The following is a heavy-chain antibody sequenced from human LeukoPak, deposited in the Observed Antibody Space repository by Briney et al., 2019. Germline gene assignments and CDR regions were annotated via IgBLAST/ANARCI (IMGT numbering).Heavy chain of an antibody. V-gene: IGHV1-2*02. CDR3: ARVGWELLRAFDI. D-gene: IGHD1-26*01. Sequence: ASVKVSCKASGYTFTGYYMHWVRQAPGQGLEWMGWINPNSGGTNYAQKFQGRVTMTRDTSISTAHMELSRLRSDDTAVYYCARVGWELLRAFDIWGQGTMVTVSS. CDR2: INPNSGGT. J-gene: IGHJ3*02. CDR1: GYTFTGYY.